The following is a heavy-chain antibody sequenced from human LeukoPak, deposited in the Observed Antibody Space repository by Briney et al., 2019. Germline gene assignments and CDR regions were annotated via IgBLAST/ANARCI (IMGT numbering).Heavy chain of an antibody. CDR1: GFTFSSYA. Sequence: GRSLRLSCTASGFTFSSYAMHLVRQAPGKGLEWVAVISYDGSNKYYADSVKGRFTISRDNSKNTLYLQMNSLRAEDTAVYYCARVLSGYWGQGTLVTVSS. V-gene: IGHV3-30*04. D-gene: IGHD3-16*02. J-gene: IGHJ4*02. CDR3: ARVLSGY. CDR2: ISYDGSNK.